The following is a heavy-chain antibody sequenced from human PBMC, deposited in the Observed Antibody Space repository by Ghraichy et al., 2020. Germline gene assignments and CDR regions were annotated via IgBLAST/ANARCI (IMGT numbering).Heavy chain of an antibody. J-gene: IGHJ6*02. CDR1: DPSSTNYY. CDR2: IYQSGHT. Sequence: SETLSLTCTVSDPSSTNYYWSWIRQPPGKGLEWIGYIYQSGHTNYNPSLQTRVTISLDTSKTQFSLTLTSVTAADTAIYYCATGPSHSGYFYYFGMAVWGQGTPVTVSS. CDR3: ATGPSHSGYFYYFGMAV. D-gene: IGHD1-14*01. V-gene: IGHV4-59*01.